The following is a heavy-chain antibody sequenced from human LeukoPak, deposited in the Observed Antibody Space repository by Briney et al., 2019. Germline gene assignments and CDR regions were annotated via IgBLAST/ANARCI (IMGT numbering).Heavy chain of an antibody. J-gene: IGHJ3*02. CDR2: IYSGGST. Sequence: GGSLRLSCAASGFTVSSNYMSWVRQAPGKGLEWVSVIYSGGSTYYADSVKGRFTISRDNSKNTLYLQMNSLRAEDTALYYCARELTMMGDGAFDIWSQGTMVTVSS. CDR1: GFTVSSNY. CDR3: ARELTMMGDGAFDI. D-gene: IGHD3-10*02. V-gene: IGHV3-53*01.